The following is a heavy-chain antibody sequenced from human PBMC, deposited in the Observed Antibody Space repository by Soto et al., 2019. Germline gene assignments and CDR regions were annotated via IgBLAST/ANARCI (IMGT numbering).Heavy chain of an antibody. CDR2: ISAYNGNT. D-gene: IGHD5-12*01. CDR3: ARETSGYDYYYYGMDV. CDR1: GYTFTSYG. V-gene: IGHV1-18*04. J-gene: IGHJ6*02. Sequence: GASVKVSRKASGYTFTSYGISWVRQAPGQGLEWMGWISAYNGNTNYAQKLQGRVTMTTDTSTSTAYMELRSLRSDDTAVYYCARETSGYDYYYYGMDVWGQGTTVTVSS.